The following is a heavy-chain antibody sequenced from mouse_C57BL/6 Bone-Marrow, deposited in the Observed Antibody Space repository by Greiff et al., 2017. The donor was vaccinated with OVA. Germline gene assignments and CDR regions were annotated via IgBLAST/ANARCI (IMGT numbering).Heavy chain of an antibody. CDR3: ARGGSPWYFDY. CDR1: GFSINSEWY. J-gene: IGHJ2*01. D-gene: IGHD6-2*01. V-gene: IGHV3-3*01. CDR2: TFYSGIT. Sequence: VQLQQSGPSLVRPSQTLSLTCTVTGFSINSEWYWIWIRQFPGNKLEYIGYTFYSGITYYNPSLESRTYITRDTSKNQFSLKLSSVTTEDTATYYCARGGSPWYFDYWGQGTTLTVSS.